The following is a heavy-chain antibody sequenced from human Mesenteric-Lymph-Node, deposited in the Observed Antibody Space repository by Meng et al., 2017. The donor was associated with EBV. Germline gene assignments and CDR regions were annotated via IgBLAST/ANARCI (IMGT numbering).Heavy chain of an antibody. CDR3: ARKWNGSWSVDY. CDR2: IYHTGRT. V-gene: IGHV4-39*02. D-gene: IGHD1-1*01. CDR1: GDSIRNRNYY. J-gene: IGHJ4*02. Sequence: QRHLMELGPGRLNTSETLSPPCTVSGDSIRNRNYYWGWIRQTTGKGLEWIGTIYHTGRTFHNPSLKSRVTIAGDTSMTHFSLKLTAVTAADTAVYYCARKWNGSWSVDYWGQGTLVTVSS.